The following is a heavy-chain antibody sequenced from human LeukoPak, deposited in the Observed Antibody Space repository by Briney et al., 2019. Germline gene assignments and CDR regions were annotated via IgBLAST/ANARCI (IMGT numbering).Heavy chain of an antibody. J-gene: IGHJ6*02. CDR1: GFTFSSYS. V-gene: IGHV3-21*01. CDR3: ARDPNPHYYYYGMDV. CDR2: ISSSSSYI. Sequence: GGSLRLPCAASGFTFSSYSMNWVRQAPGKGLEWVSSISSSSSYIYYADSVKGRFTISRDNAKNSLYLQMNSLRAEDTAVYYCARDPNPHYYYYGMDVWGQGTTVTVSS.